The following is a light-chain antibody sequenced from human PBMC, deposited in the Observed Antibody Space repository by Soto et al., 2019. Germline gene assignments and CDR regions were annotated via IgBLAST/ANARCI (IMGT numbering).Light chain of an antibody. J-gene: IGLJ3*02. Sequence: QSVLTQPPSVSGAPGQRVTISCTGSRSNIGAGYDVHWYQQLPGTAPKLLIYGNSNRPSGVPDRFSGSKSGTSASPAITGLQAEDEADYYCQSYDNSLSGWVFGGGTKVTVL. CDR2: GNS. CDR3: QSYDNSLSGWV. V-gene: IGLV1-40*01. CDR1: RSNIGAGYD.